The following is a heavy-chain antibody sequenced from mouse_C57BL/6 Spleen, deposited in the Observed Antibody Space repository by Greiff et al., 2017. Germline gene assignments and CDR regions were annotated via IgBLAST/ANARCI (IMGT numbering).Heavy chain of an antibody. CDR3: ARRGPYGNYWYFDV. J-gene: IGHJ1*03. D-gene: IGHD2-1*01. CDR2: IYPGSGST. V-gene: IGHV1-55*01. Sequence: QVQLQQPGAELVKPGASVKMSCKASGYTFTSYWITWVKQRPGQGLEWIGDIYPGSGSTNYNEKFKSKATLTVDTSSSTAYMQLSSLTSEDSAVYYCARRGPYGNYWYFDVWGTGTTVTVSS. CDR1: GYTFTSYW.